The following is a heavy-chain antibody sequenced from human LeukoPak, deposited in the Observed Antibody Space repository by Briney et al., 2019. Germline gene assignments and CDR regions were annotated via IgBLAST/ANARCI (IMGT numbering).Heavy chain of an antibody. D-gene: IGHD3-22*01. V-gene: IGHV1-46*01. Sequence: ASVKVSCKASGYTFATYHIHWVRQAPGQGLEWMGIINPSGGSSSNAQKFQGRVTMTSDTSTSTVYMELSSLRSEDTAVYYCARGRDYYDSSGYLNWGQGTLVTVSS. CDR2: INPSGGSS. CDR3: ARGRDYYDSSGYLN. J-gene: IGHJ4*02. CDR1: GYTFATYH.